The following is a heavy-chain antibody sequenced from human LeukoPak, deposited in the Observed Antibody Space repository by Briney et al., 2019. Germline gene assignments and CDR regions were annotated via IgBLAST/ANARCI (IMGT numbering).Heavy chain of an antibody. CDR3: ARVSTMIVVVLDPLDY. V-gene: IGHV3-30-3*01. J-gene: IGHJ4*02. D-gene: IGHD3-22*01. Sequence: GRSLRLSCAASGFTFSSYAMPWVRQAPGKGLEWVAVISYDGSNKYYADSVKGRFTISRDNSKNTLYLQMNSLRAEDTAVYYCARVSTMIVVVLDPLDYWGQGTLVTVSS. CDR2: ISYDGSNK. CDR1: GFTFSSYA.